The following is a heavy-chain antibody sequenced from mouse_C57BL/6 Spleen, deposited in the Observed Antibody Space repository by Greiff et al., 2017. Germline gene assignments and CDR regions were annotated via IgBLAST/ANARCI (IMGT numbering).Heavy chain of an antibody. D-gene: IGHD1-1*01. CDR1: GYTFTDYY. CDR3: ARGPTVVERYFCV. V-gene: IGHV1-26*01. J-gene: IGHJ1*03. Sequence: VQLKQSGPELVKPGASVKISCKASGYTFTDYYMNWVKQSHGKSLEWIGDINPNNGGTSYNQKFKGKATLTVDKSSSTAYMALHSLTSDDSAVYYCARGPTVVERYFCVWGTGTTVTLSS. CDR2: INPNNGGT.